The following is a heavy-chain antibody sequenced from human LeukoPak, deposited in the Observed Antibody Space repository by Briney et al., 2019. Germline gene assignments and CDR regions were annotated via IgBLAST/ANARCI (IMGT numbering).Heavy chain of an antibody. CDR1: GGSVSSSSYY. CDR3: ARHVEFQTVVPGGFDI. J-gene: IGHJ3*02. D-gene: IGHD4-23*01. CDR2: IYYSGST. V-gene: IGHV4-39*01. Sequence: PSETLSLTCTVSGGSVSSSSYYWGWIRQPPGKGLEWIGSIYYSGSTYYNPSLKSRVTISVDTSKNQFSLRLSSVTAADTAVYYCARHVEFQTVVPGGFDIWGQGTMVTVSS.